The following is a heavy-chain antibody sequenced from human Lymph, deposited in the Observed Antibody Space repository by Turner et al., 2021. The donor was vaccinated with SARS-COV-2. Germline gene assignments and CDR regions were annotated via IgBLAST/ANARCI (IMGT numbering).Heavy chain of an antibody. V-gene: IGHV1-8*01. D-gene: IGHD6-19*01. CDR2: MNPNSGNT. Sequence: QVQRVQSGAEAKKPGASVRVSCKASGYTFTSSDINWVLQATGQELEWVGWMNPNSGNTGYAQKFQGRVTMTRNNSISTAYMELSSLRSEDTAVYYCARAAQWTVWFDPWGQGTLVTVSS. CDR3: ARAAQWTVWFDP. CDR1: GYTFTSSD. J-gene: IGHJ5*02.